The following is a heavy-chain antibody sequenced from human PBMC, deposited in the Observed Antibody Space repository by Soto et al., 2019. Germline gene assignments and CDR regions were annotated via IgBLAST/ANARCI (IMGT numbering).Heavy chain of an antibody. Sequence: QVQLQESGPGLVKPSETLSLTCTVSGGSISSYYWSWIRQPPGKGLEWIGYIYYSGSTNYNPSLXSXGXIXLDTSKNQFSLKLSSVPAADTAVYYCARRYGGNLDYWGQGTLVTVSS. CDR2: IYYSGST. CDR1: GGSISSYY. J-gene: IGHJ4*02. CDR3: ARRYGGNLDY. D-gene: IGHD1-26*01. V-gene: IGHV4-59*08.